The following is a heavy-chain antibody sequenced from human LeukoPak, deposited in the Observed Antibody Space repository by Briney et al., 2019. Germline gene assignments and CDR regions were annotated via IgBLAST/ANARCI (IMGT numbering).Heavy chain of an antibody. J-gene: IGHJ3*02. Sequence: GGSLILSCAASGFTFSSYAMSWVRQAPGKGLEWVSSISGSGSNTYYADSVKGRFTISRDNSKNTLYVQMNSLRAEDTAVYYCARDHSSSQGRGAFDIWGQGTMVTVSS. CDR2: ISGSGSNT. CDR1: GFTFSSYA. V-gene: IGHV3-23*01. CDR3: ARDHSSSQGRGAFDI. D-gene: IGHD6-13*01.